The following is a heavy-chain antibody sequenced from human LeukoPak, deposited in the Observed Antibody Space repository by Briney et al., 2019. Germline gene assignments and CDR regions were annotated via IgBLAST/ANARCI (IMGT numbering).Heavy chain of an antibody. V-gene: IGHV1-69*13. Sequence: ASVKVSCKASGGTFSSYAISWVRRAPGQGLEWMGGIIPIFGTANYAQKFQGRVTITADESTSTAYMELSSLRSEDTAVYYCAREGASDDAFDIWGQGTMVTVSS. D-gene: IGHD1-26*01. J-gene: IGHJ3*02. CDR1: GGTFSSYA. CDR2: IIPIFGTA. CDR3: AREGASDDAFDI.